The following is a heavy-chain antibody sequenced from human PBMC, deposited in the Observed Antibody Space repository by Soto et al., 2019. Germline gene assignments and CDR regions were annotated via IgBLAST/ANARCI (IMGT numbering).Heavy chain of an antibody. D-gene: IGHD5-12*01. CDR1: GATFSSYA. CDR3: VRVVAIPGYPDN. Sequence: QVQLVQSGAEVRQPASSVKVSCKTSGATFSSYAITWVRQAPGQGLEWMGGIVPTVDTSTYAQKFQGRVTITADKFTNTVYTALSSPRSDDTAVYYCVRVVAIPGYPDNWGQGTLVTVSA. V-gene: IGHV1-69*14. CDR2: IVPTVDTS. J-gene: IGHJ4*02.